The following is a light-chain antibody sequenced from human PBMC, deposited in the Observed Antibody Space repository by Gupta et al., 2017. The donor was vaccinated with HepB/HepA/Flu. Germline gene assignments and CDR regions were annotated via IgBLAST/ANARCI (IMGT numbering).Light chain of an antibody. Sequence: QSALTQPASVSGSPGQSSPIACTGTSSDVGSYNLVSWYQQHPDKAPQLMIYEVSKRPAGVSTRFSGSKSGNTASLTISGLQAEDEADYYCCSYAGSSTLVFGGGTKLTVL. CDR1: SSDVGSYNL. J-gene: IGLJ2*01. V-gene: IGLV2-23*02. CDR2: EVS. CDR3: CSYAGSSTLV.